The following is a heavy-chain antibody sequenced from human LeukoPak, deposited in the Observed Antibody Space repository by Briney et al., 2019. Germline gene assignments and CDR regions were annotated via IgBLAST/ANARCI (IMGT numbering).Heavy chain of an antibody. CDR1: GYTFTGYY. Sequence: AAVKDSCKASGYTFTGYYMHWVRQAPGQELEWMGRINPNSGGTNNAQKFQGRVTMPRDTSISTAYMELSRLRSDDTAVYYCAREVYKLYNWFDPWGQGTLVTVPS. V-gene: IGHV1-2*06. CDR2: INPNSGGT. J-gene: IGHJ5*02. D-gene: IGHD5-24*01. CDR3: AREVYKLYNWFDP.